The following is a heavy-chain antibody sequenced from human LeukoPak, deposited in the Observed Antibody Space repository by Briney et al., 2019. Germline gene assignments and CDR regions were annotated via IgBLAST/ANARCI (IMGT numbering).Heavy chain of an antibody. D-gene: IGHD1-26*01. CDR1: GYSIGGGYY. CDR2: IYHSGSI. Sequence: SETLCLTCTDSGYSIGGGYYWGWMREPPGKGLEWIGSIYHSGSISSNASLKGRVTISVDTAKNQFSLQLPSVTATDTAEYYCARARGRGPGIVGAPEYYFVHWGQGTLVTVSS. CDR3: ARARGRGPGIVGAPEYYFVH. V-gene: IGHV4-38-2*02. J-gene: IGHJ4*02.